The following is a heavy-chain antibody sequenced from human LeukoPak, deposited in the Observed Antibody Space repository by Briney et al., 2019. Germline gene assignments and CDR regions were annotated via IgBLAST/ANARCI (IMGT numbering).Heavy chain of an antibody. Sequence: ASVKVSCKASGYSFTSYYIHWVRQAPGQGLEWMGWINPNSGGTNYAPKFQGRVTMTRDTSTSTAYMELSRLRSDDTAVYYCARDPGSSWYFDNWGQGTLVTVSS. J-gene: IGHJ4*02. V-gene: IGHV1-2*02. CDR2: INPNSGGT. D-gene: IGHD6-13*01. CDR3: ARDPGSSWYFDN. CDR1: GYSFTSYY.